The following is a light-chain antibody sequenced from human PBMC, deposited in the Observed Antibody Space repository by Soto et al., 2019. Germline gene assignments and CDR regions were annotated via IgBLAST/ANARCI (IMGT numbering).Light chain of an antibody. CDR1: QSIRSW. CDR3: QQYSSYWT. J-gene: IGKJ1*01. V-gene: IGKV1-5*01. CDR2: DAY. Sequence: DIQMTQSPSILSASVGDRVTITCRASQSIRSWLAWYQQKPGKAPKLLIYDAYSLESGVPSRFSGSGSGTEFTLTISSLQPDDSATYHCQQYSSYWTFGQGTKVDI.